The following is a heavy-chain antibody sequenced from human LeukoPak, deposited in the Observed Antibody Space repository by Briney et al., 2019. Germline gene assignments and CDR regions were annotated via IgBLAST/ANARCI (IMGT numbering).Heavy chain of an antibody. V-gene: IGHV1-46*01. Sequence: ASVKVSCKASGYTFASYYIHWVRQDPGQGLEWVGIINPSSGSTIYEQKFQGRVTMTRDTSTSTIYMELSSLRSEDAAVYYCARTPWVGTTYDYWGQGTLVTVSS. D-gene: IGHD1-26*01. J-gene: IGHJ4*02. CDR1: GYTFASYY. CDR2: INPSSGST. CDR3: ARTPWVGTTYDY.